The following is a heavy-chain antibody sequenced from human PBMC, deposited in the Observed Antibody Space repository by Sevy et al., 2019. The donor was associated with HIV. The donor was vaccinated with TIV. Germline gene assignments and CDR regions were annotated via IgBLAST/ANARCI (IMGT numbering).Heavy chain of an antibody. CDR3: KRGRSGTFGWFDP. V-gene: IGHV3-74*01. CDR1: GFTFSSHW. D-gene: IGHD6-19*01. CDR2: LNGAGSSA. Sequence: GGSLRLSCAASGFTFSSHWMHWVRQAPGKGLVWVSRLNGAGSSASYADFVKGRFTISRDNGKNTVYLQISSLTADDTAVYYCKRGRSGTFGWFDPWGQGTLVTVSS. J-gene: IGHJ5*02.